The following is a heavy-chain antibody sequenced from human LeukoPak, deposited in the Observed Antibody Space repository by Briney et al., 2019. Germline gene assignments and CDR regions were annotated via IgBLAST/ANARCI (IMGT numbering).Heavy chain of an antibody. Sequence: ASVKVSCKASGYTFSSYGISWVRQAPGQGLEWMGWISTYNGNTNYAQKVRGRVTMTTDTSTSTAYMELRSLRSDDTAVYYCARDGTMVRGLDYNWFDPWGQGTLVTVSS. CDR2: ISTYNGNT. J-gene: IGHJ5*02. D-gene: IGHD3-10*01. CDR3: ARDGTMVRGLDYNWFDP. V-gene: IGHV1-18*01. CDR1: GYTFSSYG.